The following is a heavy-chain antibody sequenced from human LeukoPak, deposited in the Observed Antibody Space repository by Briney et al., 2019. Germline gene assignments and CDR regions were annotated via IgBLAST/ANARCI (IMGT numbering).Heavy chain of an antibody. CDR2: ISSSSSTI. D-gene: IGHD2-15*01. Sequence: GGSLRLSCAASGFTFSSYSMNWVRQAPGKGLEWVSYISSSSSTIYYADSVKGRFTISRDNAKNSLYLQMNSLRAEDTAVYYCARDRCSGGRCVNDYWGQGTLVTVSS. CDR1: GFTFSSYS. J-gene: IGHJ4*02. CDR3: ARDRCSGGRCVNDY. V-gene: IGHV3-48*04.